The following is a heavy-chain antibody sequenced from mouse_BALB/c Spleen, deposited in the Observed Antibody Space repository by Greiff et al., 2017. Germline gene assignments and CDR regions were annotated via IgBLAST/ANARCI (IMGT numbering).Heavy chain of an antibody. V-gene: IGHV1S137*01. CDR1: GYTFTDYA. CDR3: ARERYRYDGEWVFYFDY. Sequence: QVQLQQSGAELVRPGVSVKISCKGSGYTFTDYAMHWVKQSHAKSLEWIGVISTYYGDASYNQKFKGKATMTVDKSSSTAYMELARLTSEDSAIYYCARERYRYDGEWVFYFDYWGQGTTLTVSS. CDR2: ISTYYGDA. D-gene: IGHD2-14*01. J-gene: IGHJ2*01.